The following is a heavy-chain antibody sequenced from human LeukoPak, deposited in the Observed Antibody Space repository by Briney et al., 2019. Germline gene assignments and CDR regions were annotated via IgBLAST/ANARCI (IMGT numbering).Heavy chain of an antibody. CDR1: GGSFSGYY. CDR2: INHSGST. Sequence: SETLSLTCAVYGGSFSGYYWSWIRQPPGKGLEWIGEINHSGSTNYNPSLKSRVTMSVDTSKNQFSLKLSSVTAADTAVYYCARGVQLWLRPIDYWGQGTLVTVSS. D-gene: IGHD5-18*01. V-gene: IGHV4-34*01. J-gene: IGHJ4*02. CDR3: ARGVQLWLRPIDY.